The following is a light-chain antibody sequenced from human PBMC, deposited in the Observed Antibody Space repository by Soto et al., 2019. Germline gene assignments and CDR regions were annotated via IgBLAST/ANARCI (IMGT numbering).Light chain of an antibody. J-gene: IGKJ2*01. Sequence: AIQMTQSPSSLSASVGDRVTITCRASQGIRTELAWYQQKAGEAPQLLIYAASSLQSGVPSRFSGSGSGTDFTLTISSLQPEDFATYYCLQDYNYPRTFGQGTKLEIK. CDR1: QGIRTE. V-gene: IGKV1-6*01. CDR3: LQDYNYPRT. CDR2: AAS.